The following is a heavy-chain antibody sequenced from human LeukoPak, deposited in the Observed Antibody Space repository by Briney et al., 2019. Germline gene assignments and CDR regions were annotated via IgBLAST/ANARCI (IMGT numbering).Heavy chain of an antibody. J-gene: IGHJ5*02. Sequence: SETLSLTCTVSGGSISSGSYYWSWIRQPAGKGLEWIGRIYTSESTNYNPSLKSRVTISVDTSKNQFSLKLSSVTAADTAVYYCARDHLFSYGYNWFDPWGQGTLVTASS. CDR2: IYTSEST. CDR3: ARDHLFSYGYNWFDP. D-gene: IGHD5-18*01. CDR1: GGSISSGSYY. V-gene: IGHV4-61*02.